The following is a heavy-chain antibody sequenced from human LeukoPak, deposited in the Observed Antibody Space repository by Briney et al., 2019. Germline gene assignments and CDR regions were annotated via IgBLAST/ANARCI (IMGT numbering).Heavy chain of an antibody. J-gene: IGHJ4*02. CDR3: ASGRWLQLPLV. Sequence: ASVKVSCKASGYTFTSYYMHWVRQAPGQGLEWMGIINPSGGSTSYAQKFQGRVTMTRDTSTSTVYMELSSLRSEDTAGYYCASGRWLQLPLVWGQGTLVTVSS. CDR1: GYTFTSYY. D-gene: IGHD5-24*01. V-gene: IGHV1-46*01. CDR2: INPSGGST.